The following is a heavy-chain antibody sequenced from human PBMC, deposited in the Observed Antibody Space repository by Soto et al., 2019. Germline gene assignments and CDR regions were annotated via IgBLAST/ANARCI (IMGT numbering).Heavy chain of an antibody. CDR3: AKESPYSSSPYGYYYYMDV. D-gene: IGHD6-6*01. CDR1: GFTFSSYA. J-gene: IGHJ6*03. Sequence: AGGSLRLSCAASGFTFSSYAMSWVRQAPGKGLEWVSAISGSGGSTYYADSVKGRFTISRDNSKSTLYLQMNSLRAEDTAVYYCAKESPYSSSPYGYYYYMDVWGKGTTVTVSS. V-gene: IGHV3-23*01. CDR2: ISGSGGST.